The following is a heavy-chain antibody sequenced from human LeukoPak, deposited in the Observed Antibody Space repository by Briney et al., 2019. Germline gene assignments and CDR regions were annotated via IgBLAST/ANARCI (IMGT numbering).Heavy chain of an antibody. CDR2: IYSGGST. D-gene: IGHD2-15*01. CDR3: ATGGRYCSGGSCSDDAFDI. CDR1: GFTVSSNY. V-gene: IGHV3-53*01. J-gene: IGHJ3*02. Sequence: GGSLRLSCAASGFTVSSNYMSWVRQAPGKGLEWVSVIYSGGSTYYADSVKGRFTISRDNSKNTLYLQMNSLRAGDTAVYYCATGGRYCSGGSCSDDAFDIWGQGTMVTVSS.